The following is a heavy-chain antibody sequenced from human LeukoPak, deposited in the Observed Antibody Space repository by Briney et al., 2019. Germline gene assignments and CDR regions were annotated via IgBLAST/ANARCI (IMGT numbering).Heavy chain of an antibody. CDR2: ISGSGGST. CDR3: AKDYVAVAYYYGMDV. CDR1: GFTFSSYA. V-gene: IGHV3-23*01. Sequence: GGSLRLSCAASGFTFSSYAMSWVRQAPGKGLEWVSAISGSGGSTYYADSVKGRFTISRGNSKNTLYLQMNSLRAEDTAVYYCAKDYVAVAYYYGMDVWGQGTTVTVSS. D-gene: IGHD6-19*01. J-gene: IGHJ6*02.